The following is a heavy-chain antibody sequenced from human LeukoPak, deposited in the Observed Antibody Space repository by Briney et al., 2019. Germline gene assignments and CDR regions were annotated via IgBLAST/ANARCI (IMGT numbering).Heavy chain of an antibody. CDR2: STNGGDT. Sequence: GGSLRLSCAASGFSLSNYWVHWVRQVPGQGLVWVSRSTNGGDTSCADSVKGRLSISRDNAKNALYLQMNSLRVEDSAVYYCTTVFGLWGQGTLVTVSS. J-gene: IGHJ4*02. V-gene: IGHV3-74*01. CDR1: GFSLSNYW. CDR3: TTVFGL. D-gene: IGHD4-17*01.